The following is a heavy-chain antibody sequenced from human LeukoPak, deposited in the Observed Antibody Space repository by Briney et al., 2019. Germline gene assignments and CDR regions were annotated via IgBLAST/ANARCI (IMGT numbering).Heavy chain of an antibody. CDR3: AKEGLLDYYYYYMDV. Sequence: GGSLRLSCAASGFTFSSYGMHWVRQARGKGLEWVAFIRYDGSNKYYADSVKGRFTISRDNSKNTLYLQMNSLRAEDTAVYYCAKEGLLDYYYYYMDVWGKGTTVTVSS. D-gene: IGHD3-3*02. CDR1: GFTFSSYG. J-gene: IGHJ6*03. CDR2: IRYDGSNK. V-gene: IGHV3-30*02.